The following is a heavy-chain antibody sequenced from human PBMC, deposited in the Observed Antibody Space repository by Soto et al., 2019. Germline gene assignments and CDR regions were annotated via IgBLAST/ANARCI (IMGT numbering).Heavy chain of an antibody. J-gene: IGHJ4*02. CDR3: AHGRVPRWVSGIYFDY. D-gene: IGHD3-16*01. Sequence: QITLKESGPTLVKPTQTLTLTCTFSGFSLSTSGVGVGWIRQPPGKALEWLALIYWDDDKRYSPSLKSRLTITKDTSKNQVVLTMTNLDPVDRATYYCAHGRVPRWVSGIYFDYWGQGTRVTVSS. CDR1: GFSLSTSGVG. CDR2: IYWDDDK. V-gene: IGHV2-5*02.